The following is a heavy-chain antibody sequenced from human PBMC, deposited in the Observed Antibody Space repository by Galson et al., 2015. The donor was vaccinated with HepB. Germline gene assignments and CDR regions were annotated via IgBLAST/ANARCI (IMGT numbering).Heavy chain of an antibody. CDR3: AKNYYDSSGPFDY. V-gene: IGHV3-23*01. CDR2: ISGSGGST. D-gene: IGHD3-22*01. J-gene: IGHJ4*02. Sequence: SPRLSCAASGFTFSSYAMSWVRQAPGKGLEWVSAISGSGGSTYYADSVKGRFTISRDNSKNTLYLQMNSLRAEDTAVYYCAKNYYDSSGPFDYWGQGTLVTVSS. CDR1: GFTFSSYA.